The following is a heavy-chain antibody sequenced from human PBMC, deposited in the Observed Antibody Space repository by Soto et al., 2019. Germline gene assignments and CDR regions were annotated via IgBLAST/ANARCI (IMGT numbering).Heavy chain of an antibody. Sequence: QVQLVQSGAEVKKPGASVKGSCKASGYTFTSYDSNWVRQATGQGLEWMGWMNPKSGNTGYAQKFQVRVTMTRNTSISTAYMELSSLRSDDTAVYYCARERSYGMDVWGQGTTVTVSS. CDR1: GYTFTSYD. CDR3: ARERSYGMDV. J-gene: IGHJ6*02. CDR2: MNPKSGNT. V-gene: IGHV1-8*01.